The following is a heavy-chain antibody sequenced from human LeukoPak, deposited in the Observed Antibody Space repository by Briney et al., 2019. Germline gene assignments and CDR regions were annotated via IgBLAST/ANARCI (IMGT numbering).Heavy chain of an antibody. D-gene: IGHD6-6*01. CDR1: GYTFSSYG. Sequence: ASVKVSCKASGYTFSSYGINWVRQAPGQGLEWMGWISPLSGNTDYAQNFQGRVTMTTDTSSITAYMELRSLGSDDTAIYYCARDYLAAPAYWGQGTLVTVSS. CDR2: ISPLSGNT. J-gene: IGHJ4*02. CDR3: ARDYLAAPAY. V-gene: IGHV1-18*01.